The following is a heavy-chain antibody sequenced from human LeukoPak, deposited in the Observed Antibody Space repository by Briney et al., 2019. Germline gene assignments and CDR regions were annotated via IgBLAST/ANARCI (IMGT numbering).Heavy chain of an antibody. V-gene: IGHV4-30-2*01. J-gene: IGHJ4*02. CDR3: ASEYYYGSGSYYN. Sequence: PSQTLSLTCAVSGGSISSGGYSWRWLRQPPGKGLEWIGYIYHSGSTYYNPSLKSRVTISVDRSKNQFSLKLSSVTAADTAVYYCASEYYYGSGSYYNWGQGTLVTVSS. CDR1: GGSISSGGYS. CDR2: IYHSGST. D-gene: IGHD3-10*01.